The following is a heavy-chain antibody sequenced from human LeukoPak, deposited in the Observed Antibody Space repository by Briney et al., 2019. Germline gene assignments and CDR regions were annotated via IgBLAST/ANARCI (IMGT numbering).Heavy chain of an antibody. CDR1: GFTFSSYS. CDR2: ISSSSSYI. Sequence: GGSLRLSCAASGFTFSSYSMNWVRQAPGKGLEWVSSISSSSSYIYYADSVKGRFTISRDNAKSSLFLQMNSLRAEDTAVYYCARDDEFTLGTDSWGQGTLVTVSS. CDR3: ARDDEFTLGTDS. D-gene: IGHD3-16*01. J-gene: IGHJ4*02. V-gene: IGHV3-21*06.